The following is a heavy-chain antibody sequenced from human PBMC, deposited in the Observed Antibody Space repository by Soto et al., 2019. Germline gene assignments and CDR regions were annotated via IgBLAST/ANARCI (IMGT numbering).Heavy chain of an antibody. CDR1: GSTISSYV. Sequence: QVQLLQSGAEVRKPGSSVKVSCKASGSTISSYVIAWVRQAPGQSLEWMGGIITVTGPANYAQKFQGRLTITADEATSTAYMELSSLRSEDTAVYYCAREYYGSGTYGYYGMDVWGQGTTVTVSS. CDR2: IITVTGPA. J-gene: IGHJ6*02. D-gene: IGHD3-10*01. CDR3: AREYYGSGTYGYYGMDV. V-gene: IGHV1-69*01.